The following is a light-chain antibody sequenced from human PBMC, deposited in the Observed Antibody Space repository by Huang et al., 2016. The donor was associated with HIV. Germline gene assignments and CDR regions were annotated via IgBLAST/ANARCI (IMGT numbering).Light chain of an antibody. V-gene: IGKV1-12*01. CDR3: QQANRFPYS. J-gene: IGKJ2*03. CDR1: QGISTW. Sequence: DIQMTQSPSSVSASVGDTVTITCRASQGISTWLAWYQQKAGKAPELLIFAASSLQSGVPSRFSGGGSGTEFTLTISNLQPEDSASYYCQQANRFPYSFGQGTKLEIK. CDR2: AAS.